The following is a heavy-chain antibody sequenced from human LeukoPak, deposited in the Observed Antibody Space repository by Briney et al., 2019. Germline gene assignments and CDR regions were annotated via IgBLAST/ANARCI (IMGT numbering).Heavy chain of an antibody. J-gene: IGHJ2*01. Sequence: GGSLGLSCAVSGFTFSDYYMTWIRQAPGEGLEWLSCISSSASTIYYADSVKGRFTISRDNAKNSLYLQVNSLRAEDTAVYYCARTRYSSGWYVDLWGRGTLVTVSS. CDR2: ISSSASTI. CDR3: ARTRYSSGWYVDL. D-gene: IGHD6-19*01. V-gene: IGHV3-11*01. CDR1: GFTFSDYY.